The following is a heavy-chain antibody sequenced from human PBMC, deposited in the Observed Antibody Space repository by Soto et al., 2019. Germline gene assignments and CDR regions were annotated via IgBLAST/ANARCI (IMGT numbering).Heavy chain of an antibody. CDR2: ISGSGGST. J-gene: IGHJ4*02. CDR1: ALTSVTHG. V-gene: IGHV3-23*01. Sequence: GGSLRLACVISALTSVTHGMTWVRRAPGRGLEWVSTISGSGGSTHYAESVQGRFTISRDTFGNTVFLQMNSLRAEDTAVYYCAKDPTPRDYLFIHCFDDWGQGSLVTVSS. D-gene: IGHD4-17*01. CDR3: AKDPTPRDYLFIHCFDD.